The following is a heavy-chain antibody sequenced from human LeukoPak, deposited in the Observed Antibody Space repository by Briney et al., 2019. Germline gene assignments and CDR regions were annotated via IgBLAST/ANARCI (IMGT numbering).Heavy chain of an antibody. V-gene: IGHV3-23*01. Sequence: PGGSLRLSCTTSGFTFGDYAMSWVRQAPGKGLEWVSAISGSGGSTYYADSVKGRFTISRDNSKNTLYLQMNSLRAEDTAVYYCAKQVGGSSSWVSDAFDIWGQGTMVTVSS. CDR2: ISGSGGST. CDR1: GFTFGDYA. D-gene: IGHD6-13*01. J-gene: IGHJ3*02. CDR3: AKQVGGSSSWVSDAFDI.